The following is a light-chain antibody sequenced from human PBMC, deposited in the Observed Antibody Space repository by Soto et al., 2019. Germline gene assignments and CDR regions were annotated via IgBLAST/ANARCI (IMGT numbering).Light chain of an antibody. CDR1: SRDVGGYNY. CDR3: SSDTSSSTRV. CDR2: DVS. V-gene: IGLV2-14*01. J-gene: IGLJ3*02. Sequence: QSALTQPASVSGSPGQSVTISCTGTSRDVGGYNYVSWHQQHPGKPPKLMIYDVSNRPSGVSNRFSGSTSGNTALLTISGLQAEDAADYYCSSDTSSSTRVFGGGTKLTVL.